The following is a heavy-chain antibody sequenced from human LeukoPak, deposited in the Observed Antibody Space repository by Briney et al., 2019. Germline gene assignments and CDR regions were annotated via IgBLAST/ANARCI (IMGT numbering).Heavy chain of an antibody. D-gene: IGHD3-22*01. J-gene: IGHJ3*02. CDR3: ARIGARAVVVIYLIHAFDI. V-gene: IGHV4-31*03. CDR2: INHSGDT. Sequence: PSETLSLTCTVSGDSISSGAYYWTWIRQLPGKALEWIGYINHSGDTYYNPSLRSRLSLSADTSQNQFSLRLTSVTAADTAVYYCARIGARAVVVIYLIHAFDIWGQGTMVGVSS. CDR1: GDSISSGAYY.